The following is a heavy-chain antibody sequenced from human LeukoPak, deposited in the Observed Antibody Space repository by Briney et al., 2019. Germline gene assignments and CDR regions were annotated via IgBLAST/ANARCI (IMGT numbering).Heavy chain of an antibody. CDR3: ARLTDY. V-gene: IGHV4-39*01. Sequence: PSETLSLTCTVSGGSINSSRDHWGWIRQPPGKGLEWIGRIYYSGSTDYNPSLKSRVTIAVDTSKNQFSLKLTSLTAADTAVYYCARLTDYWGQGTLVTVSS. CDR2: IYYSGST. J-gene: IGHJ4*02. CDR1: GGSINSSRDH.